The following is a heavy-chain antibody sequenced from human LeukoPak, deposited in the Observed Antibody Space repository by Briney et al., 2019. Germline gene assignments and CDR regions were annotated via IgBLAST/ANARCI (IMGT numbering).Heavy chain of an antibody. V-gene: IGHV3-66*01. CDR1: GFTVSSNY. Sequence: GGSLRLSCAASGFTVSSNYMSWVRQAPGKGLEWVSVIYSGGSTYYADSVKGRFTISRDNSKNTLYLQMNSLRAEDTAVYYCARARVGDSSGYYYFDYWGQGTLVTVSS. D-gene: IGHD3-22*01. J-gene: IGHJ4*02. CDR2: IYSGGST. CDR3: ARARVGDSSGYYYFDY.